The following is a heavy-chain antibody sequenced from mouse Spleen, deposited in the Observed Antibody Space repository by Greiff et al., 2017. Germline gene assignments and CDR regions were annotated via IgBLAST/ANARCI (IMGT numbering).Heavy chain of an antibody. CDR1: GFTFSDYY. CDR2: INYDGSST. J-gene: IGHJ4*01. D-gene: IGHD2-1*01. V-gene: IGHV5-16*01. Sequence: EVHLVESEGGLVQPGSSMKLSCTASGFTFSDYYMAWVRQVPEKGLEWVANINYDGSSTYYLDSLKSRFIISRDNAKNILYLQMSSLKSEDTATYYCAREIYYGNYVDYWGQGTSVTVSS. CDR3: AREIYYGNYVDY.